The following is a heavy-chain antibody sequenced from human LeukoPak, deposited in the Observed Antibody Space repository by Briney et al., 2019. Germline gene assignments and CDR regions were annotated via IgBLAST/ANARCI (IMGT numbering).Heavy chain of an antibody. D-gene: IGHD2-21*02. Sequence: GRSLRLSCAASGFTFSSYAMHWVRQAPGKGLEWVAVISYDGSNKYYTDSAKGRFTISRDNSKNTLYLQMNSLRAEDTAVYYCARDQGVVTAIGDDPGFLDVWGKGTTVTVSS. CDR3: ARDQGVVTAIGDDPGFLDV. J-gene: IGHJ6*03. V-gene: IGHV3-30*04. CDR2: ISYDGSNK. CDR1: GFTFSSYA.